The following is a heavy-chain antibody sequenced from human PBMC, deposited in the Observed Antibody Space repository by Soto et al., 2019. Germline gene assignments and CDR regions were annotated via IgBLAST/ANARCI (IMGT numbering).Heavy chain of an antibody. J-gene: IGHJ1*01. CDR2: ISAYNGNT. CDR1: GYTFTSYG. D-gene: IGHD4-17*01. CDR3: ARVPDYGDYPYFQH. Sequence: ASVKVSCKASGYTFTSYGISWVRQAPGQGLEWMGWISAYNGNTNYAQKLQGRVTMTTDTSTSTAHMELRSLRSDDTAVYYCARVPDYGDYPYFQHWGQGTLVTVSS. V-gene: IGHV1-18*01.